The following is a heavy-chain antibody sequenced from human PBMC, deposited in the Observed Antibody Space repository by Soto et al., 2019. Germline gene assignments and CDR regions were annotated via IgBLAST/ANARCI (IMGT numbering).Heavy chain of an antibody. Sequence: SETLSLTCAVSSGSISSSNWWSWVRQPPGKGLEWIGEIYHSGSTNYNPSLKSRVTISVDKSKNQFSLKLSSVTAADTAVYYCARDGADGYSSGWYTYWGQGTLVPVSS. V-gene: IGHV4-4*02. J-gene: IGHJ4*02. CDR2: IYHSGST. CDR1: SGSISSSNW. D-gene: IGHD6-19*01. CDR3: ARDGADGYSSGWYTY.